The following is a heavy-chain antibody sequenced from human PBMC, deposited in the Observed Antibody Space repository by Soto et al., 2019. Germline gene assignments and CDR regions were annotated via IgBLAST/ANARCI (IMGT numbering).Heavy chain of an antibody. V-gene: IGHV4-34*01. CDR3: AGTARMGGSGSYYRSKGYYYYMDV. Sequence: SETLSLTCAVYGGSFSGYYWSWIRQPPGKGLEWIGEINHSGSTNYNPSLKSRVTISVDTSKNQFSLKLSSVTAADTAVYYCAGTARMGGSGSYYRSKGYYYYMDVWGKGTTVT. D-gene: IGHD3-10*01. J-gene: IGHJ6*03. CDR1: GGSFSGYY. CDR2: INHSGST.